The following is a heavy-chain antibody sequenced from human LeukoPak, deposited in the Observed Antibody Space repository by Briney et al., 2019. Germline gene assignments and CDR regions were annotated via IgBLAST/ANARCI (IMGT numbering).Heavy chain of an antibody. J-gene: IGHJ3*02. CDR1: GGSISSGSYY. V-gene: IGHV4-61*02. Sequence: SETLSLTCTVSGGSISSGSYYWSWIRQPAGKGLEWIGRIYTSGSTNYNPSLKSRVTISVDTSKNQFSLKLSSVTAADTAVYYCARGDRAFDIWGQGTMVTVSS. CDR2: IYTSGST. CDR3: ARGDRAFDI.